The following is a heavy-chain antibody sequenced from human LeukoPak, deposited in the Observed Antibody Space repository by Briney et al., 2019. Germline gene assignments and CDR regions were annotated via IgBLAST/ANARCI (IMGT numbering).Heavy chain of an antibody. CDR1: GFTFNNYA. D-gene: IGHD3-22*01. CDR3: TRAPDYDSTGYVDY. J-gene: IGHJ4*02. Sequence: GGSLRLSCAASGFTFNNYAMNWVRQAPGKGLEWVSGISGSGGGIYYADSVKGRFTISRDNSRNTLYLQMNSLRAEDAAIYYCTRAPDYDSTGYVDYWGQGTLVTVSS. V-gene: IGHV3-23*01. CDR2: ISGSGGGI.